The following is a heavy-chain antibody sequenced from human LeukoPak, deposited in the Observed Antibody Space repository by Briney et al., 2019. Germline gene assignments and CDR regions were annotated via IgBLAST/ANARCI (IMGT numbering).Heavy chain of an antibody. D-gene: IGHD1-26*01. CDR3: ATERLVGATPVGY. Sequence: SETLSLTCAVYGGSFNGYYWSWIRQPPGKGLEWIGEGNHNGGTKYNPSLKSRVTISADSSKNQFSLKLSSVTAADTAVYYCATERLVGATPVGYWGQGTLVTVSS. CDR2: GNHNGGT. J-gene: IGHJ4*02. V-gene: IGHV4-34*01. CDR1: GGSFNGYY.